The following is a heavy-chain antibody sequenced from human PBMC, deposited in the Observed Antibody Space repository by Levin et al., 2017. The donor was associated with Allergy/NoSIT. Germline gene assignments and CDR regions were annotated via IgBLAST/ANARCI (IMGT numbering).Heavy chain of an antibody. CDR2: IWYDGSNK. CDR1: GFTFSNYG. D-gene: IGHD2-15*01. CDR3: ARDDCNGGPCLAY. J-gene: IGHJ4*02. Sequence: LSLTCGTSGFTFSNYGLHWVRQAPGKGLEWVTVIWYDGSNKYYVDSVKGRFTISRDNSKSTVYLQMNNLRAEDTAVYYCARDDCNGGPCLAYWGQGTLVTVSS. V-gene: IGHV3-33*01.